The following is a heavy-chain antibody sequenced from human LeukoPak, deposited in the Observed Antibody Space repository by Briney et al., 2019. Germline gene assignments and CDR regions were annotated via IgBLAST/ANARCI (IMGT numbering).Heavy chain of an antibody. V-gene: IGHV4-59*01. CDR3: ARVPRSYYYYYYMDV. CDR1: GGSISSYF. J-gene: IGHJ6*03. CDR2: IHYSGST. Sequence: SETLFLTCTVSGGSISSYFWSWIRQPPGKGLEWIGYIHYSGSTNYNPSLMSRVTISVDTSKNQFSLKLSSVTAADTAVYYCARVPRSYYYYYYMDVWGKGTTVTVSS.